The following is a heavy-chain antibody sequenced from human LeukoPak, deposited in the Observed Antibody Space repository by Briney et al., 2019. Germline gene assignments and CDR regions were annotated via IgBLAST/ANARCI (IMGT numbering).Heavy chain of an antibody. Sequence: GGSLRLSCTASGFTLGTYWMSWVRQAPGKGLEWVASIKQDGSDKYYVDSVKGRFTISRDNSKNTLYLQMNSLRGEDTAVYYCAKHKGSGSYYLYSFDYWGQGTLVTVSS. CDR1: GFTLGTYW. V-gene: IGHV3-7*05. CDR2: IKQDGSDK. D-gene: IGHD3-10*01. CDR3: AKHKGSGSYYLYSFDY. J-gene: IGHJ4*02.